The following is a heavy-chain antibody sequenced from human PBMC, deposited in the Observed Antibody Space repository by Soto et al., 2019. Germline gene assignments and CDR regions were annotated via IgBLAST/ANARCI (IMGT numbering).Heavy chain of an antibody. V-gene: IGHV2-5*01. CDR2: IYWNDDK. D-gene: IGHD6-19*01. Sequence: QITLKESGPTLVRPTQTLTLTCTFSGFSLSTSGLGVSWIRQPPGKALEWLALIYWNDDKRYSPSLKARLTITKDTSKTQVVLTLTNMDPVDTATYFCAHRPSGWYLFDYWGQGTLVTVSS. CDR3: AHRPSGWYLFDY. J-gene: IGHJ4*02. CDR1: GFSLSTSGLG.